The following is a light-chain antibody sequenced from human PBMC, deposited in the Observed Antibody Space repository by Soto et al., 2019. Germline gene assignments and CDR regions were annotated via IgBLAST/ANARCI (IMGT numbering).Light chain of an antibody. V-gene: IGKV3-20*01. J-gene: IGKJ1*01. CDR1: QSVSSSS. CDR3: QQYGSSPWT. CDR2: DAS. Sequence: EIVLTQSPGTLSLSPGERATLSCRASQSVSSSSLAWYQQKPGQAPRLLIYDASSRATGIPDRFSGSGSGTDFTLTISRLEPEDFAGYYCQQYGSSPWTFGQGTKMEIK.